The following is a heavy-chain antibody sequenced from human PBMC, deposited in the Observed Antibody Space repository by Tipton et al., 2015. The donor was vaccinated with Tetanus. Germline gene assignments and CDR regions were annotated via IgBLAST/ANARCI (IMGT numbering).Heavy chain of an antibody. CDR3: AKSDRVTRTSWYFHD. Sequence: TLSLTCNVSGGSINTGDYYWSWIRQPPGKGLEWIGGLDYSGNTYYNSSLMSRVTISVDTSKNQFSLRLNSVTAVDTAVYYCAKSDRVTRTSWYFHDWGQGTLVTVSS. V-gene: IGHV4-39*01. D-gene: IGHD2-2*01. J-gene: IGHJ4*02. CDR2: LDYSGNT. CDR1: GGSINTGDYY.